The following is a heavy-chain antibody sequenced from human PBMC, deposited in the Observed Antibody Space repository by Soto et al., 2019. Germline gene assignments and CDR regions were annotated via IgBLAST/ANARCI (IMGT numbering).Heavy chain of an antibody. Sequence: QVQLVQSGAEVKKPGSSVKVSCKAPGGNFSSNGIRWVRQAPGQGLELMGGIIPTFGTTNYAHKFRGRVTITADESTGTANRGLSSLSSAATPVYYWAGASASTWYTWLAPWGKGTLVTVSS. V-gene: IGHV1-69*01. CDR3: AGASASTWYTWLAP. J-gene: IGHJ5*02. D-gene: IGHD2-2*01. CDR1: GGNFSSNG. CDR2: IIPTFGTT.